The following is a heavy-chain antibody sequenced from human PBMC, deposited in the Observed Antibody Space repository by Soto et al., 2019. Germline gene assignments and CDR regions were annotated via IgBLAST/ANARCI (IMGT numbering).Heavy chain of an antibody. J-gene: IGHJ4*02. CDR2: IAHDGSEK. D-gene: IGHD2-8*01. CDR3: AKDMVLFGDYFDH. CDR1: GFTFSSYW. V-gene: IGHV3-30*02. Sequence: PGGSLRLSCAVSGFTFSSYWMSWVRQAPGRGLEWVATIAHDGSEKFYADSVKGRFTISRDNSKNTLYLQMNSLRPEDTAVYYCAKDMVLFGDYFDHWGQGTLVTVSS.